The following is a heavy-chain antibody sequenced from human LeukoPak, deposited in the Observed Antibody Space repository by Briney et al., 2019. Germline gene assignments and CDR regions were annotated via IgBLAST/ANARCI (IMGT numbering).Heavy chain of an antibody. D-gene: IGHD3-9*01. Sequence: SETLSLTCTVSGGSISSGGYYWSWIRQHPGKGLEWIGYIYYSGSTYYNPSLKSRVTISVDTSKNQFSLKLSSVTAADTAVYYCASSRYYDILTGYWVYYFDYWGQGALVTVSS. CDR3: ASSRYYDILTGYWVYYFDY. J-gene: IGHJ4*02. V-gene: IGHV4-31*03. CDR2: IYYSGST. CDR1: GGSISSGGYY.